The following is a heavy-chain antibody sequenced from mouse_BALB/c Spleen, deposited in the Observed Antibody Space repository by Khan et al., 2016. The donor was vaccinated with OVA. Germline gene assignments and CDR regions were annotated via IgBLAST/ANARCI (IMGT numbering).Heavy chain of an antibody. J-gene: IGHJ3*01. V-gene: IGHV5-6*01. CDR2: ISSGADYT. CDR1: GFTFSSYS. Sequence: EVVLVESGGDLVKPGGSLKLSCAASGFTFSSYSMSWVRQTPDKRLEWVATISSGADYTYYPDSVKGRFPISRDNAKNTLYLQMSSLKSEDTAMYYCASHLTGSFAYWGQGTLVTVSA. CDR3: ASHLTGSFAY.